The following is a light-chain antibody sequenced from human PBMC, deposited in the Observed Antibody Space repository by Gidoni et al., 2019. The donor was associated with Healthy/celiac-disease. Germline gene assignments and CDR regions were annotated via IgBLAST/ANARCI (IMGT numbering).Light chain of an antibody. Sequence: EIVLTQSPLSLPVTPGEPASISCRSSQSLLHSNGYNYLDWYLQKPGQSPQLLIYLGSNRASGVPDRFSGSGSGTEFTLNISRVEAEDVGVYYCMQALQTPRTFGQXTKVEIK. J-gene: IGKJ1*01. CDR1: QSLLHSNGYNY. CDR3: MQALQTPRT. V-gene: IGKV2-28*01. CDR2: LGS.